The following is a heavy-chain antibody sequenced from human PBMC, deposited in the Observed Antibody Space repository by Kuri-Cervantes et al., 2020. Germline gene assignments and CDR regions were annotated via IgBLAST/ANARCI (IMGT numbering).Heavy chain of an antibody. V-gene: IGHV3-23*01. CDR3: ASVGRSTRPGF. CDR1: GFTFSSYA. Sequence: GALKISCAASGFTFSSYAMSWVRQAPGKGLEWVSAISGSGGSTYHADSVKGRFTISRDNAKNSLDLQMNSLRAEDTALYYCASVGRSTRPGFWGQGTLVTVSS. J-gene: IGHJ4*02. CDR2: ISGSGGST. D-gene: IGHD6-6*01.